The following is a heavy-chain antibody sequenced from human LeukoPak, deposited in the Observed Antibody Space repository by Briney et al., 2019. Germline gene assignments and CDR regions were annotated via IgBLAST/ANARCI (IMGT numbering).Heavy chain of an antibody. Sequence: GGSLRLSCEVFGLNYNDAWMSWVRQAPGKGLEWVSSISSSSSYIYYADSVKGRFTVSRDDAKNSLYLQMNSLRVEDTAVYYCAREHSSSGWGYFDYWGQGTLVTVSS. CDR2: ISSSSSYI. CDR1: GLNYNDAW. V-gene: IGHV3-21*01. D-gene: IGHD6-25*01. CDR3: AREHSSSGWGYFDY. J-gene: IGHJ4*02.